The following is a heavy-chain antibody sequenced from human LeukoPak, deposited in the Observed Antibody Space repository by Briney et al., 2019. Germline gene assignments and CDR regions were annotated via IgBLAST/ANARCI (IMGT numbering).Heavy chain of an antibody. CDR3: AKDGEQWLVPDY. Sequence: PGGSLRLSCAASGFTFSSYWMSWVRRAPGKGLEWVSAISGSGGSTYYADSVKGRFTISRDNSKNTLYLQMNSLRAEDTAVYYCAKDGEQWLVPDYWGQGTLVTVSS. CDR2: ISGSGGST. J-gene: IGHJ4*02. V-gene: IGHV3-23*01. D-gene: IGHD6-19*01. CDR1: GFTFSSYW.